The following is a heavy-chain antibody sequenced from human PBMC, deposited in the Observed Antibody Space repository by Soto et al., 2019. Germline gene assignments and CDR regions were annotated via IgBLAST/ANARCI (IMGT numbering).Heavy chain of an antibody. V-gene: IGHV1-2*02. J-gene: IGHJ5*02. CDR3: AKDYYDSSGYDNWFDP. CDR2: INPNSGGT. Sequence: RDSVKVSCKASGYTFTGYYMHGVRQAPGQGLEWMGWINPNSGGTNYAQKFQGRVTMTRDTSTSTAYMELSRLRSDDTAVYYCAKDYYDSSGYDNWFDPWGQGTLVTGSS. CDR1: GYTFTGYY. D-gene: IGHD3-22*01.